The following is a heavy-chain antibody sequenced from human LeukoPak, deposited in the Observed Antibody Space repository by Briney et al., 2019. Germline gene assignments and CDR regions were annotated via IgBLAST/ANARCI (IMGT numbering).Heavy chain of an antibody. J-gene: IGHJ4*02. D-gene: IGHD3-3*01. Sequence: PGGSLRLSCAASGFTFSSYGMHWVRQAPGKGLEWVAVIWYDGSNKYYADSVKGRFTISRDNSKNTLYLQMNSLRAEDTAVYYCAKDLAKLTIFGVVNPDYWGQGTLVTVSS. CDR3: AKDLAKLTIFGVVNPDY. V-gene: IGHV3-33*06. CDR2: IWYDGSNK. CDR1: GFTFSSYG.